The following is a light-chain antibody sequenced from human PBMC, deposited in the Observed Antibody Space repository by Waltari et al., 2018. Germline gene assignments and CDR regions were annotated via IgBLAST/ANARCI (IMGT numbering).Light chain of an antibody. CDR1: NIGRKT. CDR2: YDS. V-gene: IGLV3-21*04. CDR3: QVWVDSGDHPCVV. J-gene: IGLJ2*01. Sequence: SYVLTQPPSVSLAPGQTARITCGGNNIGRKTVHWYQQKPGQAPVLVIYYDSDRPSGIPVRFSGSNSGNTVTLIIRRIETRNDADYYCQVWVDSGDHPCVVFGVGTKLTVL.